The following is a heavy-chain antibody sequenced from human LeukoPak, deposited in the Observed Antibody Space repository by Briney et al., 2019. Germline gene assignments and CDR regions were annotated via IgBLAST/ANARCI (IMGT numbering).Heavy chain of an antibody. Sequence: GASVTVSCKASGGTFSSYAISWVRQAPGPGGEGMGGVILIFGAANYAQKFQGRVTSIADESTSTAYMELSSLRSEDTAVYYCARGRLPGIAVAGQDYWGQGTLVTVSS. V-gene: IGHV1-69*13. D-gene: IGHD6-19*01. CDR3: ARGRLPGIAVAGQDY. CDR1: GGTFSSYA. J-gene: IGHJ4*02. CDR2: VILIFGAA.